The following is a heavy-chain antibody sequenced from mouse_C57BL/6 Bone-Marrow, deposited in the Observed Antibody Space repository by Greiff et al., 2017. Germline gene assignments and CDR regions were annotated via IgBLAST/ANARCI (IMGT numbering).Heavy chain of an antibody. V-gene: IGHV1-9*01. CDR1: GYTFTGYW. Sequence: VKVVESGAELMKPGASVKLSCKATGYTFTGYWIEWVKQRPGHGLEWIGEILPGSGSTNYNEKFKGKATFTADTSSNTAYMQLSSLTTEDSAIFYCEREERRYYGLGDYWGQGTTLTVSS. J-gene: IGHJ2*01. CDR3: EREERRYYGLGDY. D-gene: IGHD1-1*01. CDR2: ILPGSGST.